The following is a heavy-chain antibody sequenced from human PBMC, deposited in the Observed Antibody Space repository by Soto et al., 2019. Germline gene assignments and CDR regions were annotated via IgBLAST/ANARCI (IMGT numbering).Heavy chain of an antibody. J-gene: IGHJ5*02. CDR2: INHSGST. V-gene: IGHV4-34*01. D-gene: IGHD2-15*01. CDR3: ARSRIGHWFDP. Sequence: PSETLSLTCAVYGGSFSGYYWSWIRQPPGKGLEWIGEINHSGSTNYNPSLKSRVTISVDTSKNQFSLKLSSVTAADTAVYYCARSRIGHWFDPGGQGTLVTVSS. CDR1: GGSFSGYY.